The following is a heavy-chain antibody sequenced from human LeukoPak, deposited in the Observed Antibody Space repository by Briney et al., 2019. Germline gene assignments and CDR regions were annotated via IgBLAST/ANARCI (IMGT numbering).Heavy chain of an antibody. CDR1: GFTFDDYA. CDR3: ARAKPKNMVRGLIMRRESRYYFDY. Sequence: GGSLRLSCAASGFTFDDYAMHWVRQAPGKGLEWVSVIYSGGSTYYADSVKGRFTISRDNSKSTLYIQMNSLRAEDTAVYYCARAKPKNMVRGLIMRRESRYYFDYWGQGTLVTVSS. D-gene: IGHD3-10*01. J-gene: IGHJ4*02. V-gene: IGHV3-53*01. CDR2: IYSGGST.